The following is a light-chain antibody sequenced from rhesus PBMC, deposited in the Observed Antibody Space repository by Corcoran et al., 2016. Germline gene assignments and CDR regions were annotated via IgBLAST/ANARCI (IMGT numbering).Light chain of an antibody. CDR2: DVT. J-gene: IGLJ1*01. Sequence: QSAMTQPPSVSKSIGQSVTISCTGSSSDIGGYNDVSWYQQHPGTAPRLLIYDVTKRPSGVSDRFSGSKSGNTASLTISGLQADDEANYYCCSYVRGISFIFGTGTRLTVL. CDR1: SSDIGGYND. V-gene: IGLV2S9*01. CDR3: CSYVRGISFI.